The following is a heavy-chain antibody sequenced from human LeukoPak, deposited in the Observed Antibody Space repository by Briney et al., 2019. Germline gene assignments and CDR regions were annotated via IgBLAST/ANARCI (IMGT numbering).Heavy chain of an antibody. CDR1: GGSISSYY. CDR2: IYNSATT. Sequence: SETLSLTCTVPGGSISSYYWSWIRQTPGKGLEWIGYIYNSATTNYNPSLQSRVTISVDTSKNQFSLKLSSVTAADTAVYYCARRSLGTTHFDYWGQGTLVTVSS. D-gene: IGHD1-7*01. V-gene: IGHV4-59*08. J-gene: IGHJ4*02. CDR3: ARRSLGTTHFDY.